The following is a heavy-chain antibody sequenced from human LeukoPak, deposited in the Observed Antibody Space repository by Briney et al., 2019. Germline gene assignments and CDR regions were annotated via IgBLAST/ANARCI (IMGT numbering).Heavy chain of an antibody. CDR2: IHYSGST. Sequence: SETLSLTCTVSGGSISSYYWSWIRQPPGKGLEWIGYIHYSGSTNYNPSLKSRVTISVDTSKNQFSLKLSSVTAADTAVYYCARDDSSGYYFFDYWGQGTLVTVSS. D-gene: IGHD3-22*01. V-gene: IGHV4-59*01. J-gene: IGHJ4*02. CDR1: GGSISSYY. CDR3: ARDDSSGYYFFDY.